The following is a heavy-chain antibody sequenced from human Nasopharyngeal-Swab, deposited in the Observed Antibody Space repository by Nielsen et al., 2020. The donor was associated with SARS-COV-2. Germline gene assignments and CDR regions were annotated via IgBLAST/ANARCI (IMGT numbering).Heavy chain of an antibody. D-gene: IGHD3-10*01. CDR3: AKARLLYFGERDAFDI. CDR1: QFTFASYG. CDR2: ISYEGSNE. V-gene: IGHV3-30*18. J-gene: IGHJ3*02. Sequence: GGSLRLSCAASQFTFASYGMHWVRQAPGQGLEWVATISYEGSNEYYADSVEGRFTISRDNSKNTLYLQMNSLRVEDTAVYYCAKARLLYFGERDAFDIWGQGTMVTVSS.